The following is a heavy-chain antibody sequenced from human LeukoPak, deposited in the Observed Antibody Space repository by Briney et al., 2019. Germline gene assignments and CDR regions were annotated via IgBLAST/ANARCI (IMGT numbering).Heavy chain of an antibody. CDR3: AREVVGATYYFDY. Sequence: SETLSLTCAVYGGSFSGYYWSWIRQPPGKGLEWIGEINHSGSTNYNPSLKSRVTMSVDTSKNQFSLKLSSVTAADTAVYYCAREVVGATYYFDYWGQGTLVTVSS. D-gene: IGHD1-26*01. J-gene: IGHJ4*02. CDR2: INHSGST. CDR1: GGSFSGYY. V-gene: IGHV4-34*01.